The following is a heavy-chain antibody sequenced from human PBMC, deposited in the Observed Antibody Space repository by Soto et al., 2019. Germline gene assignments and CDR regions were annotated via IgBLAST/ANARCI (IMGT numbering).Heavy chain of an antibody. CDR3: ARGSYDILIGNDY. Sequence: QVQLVQSGAEVKKPGSSVKVSCKASGGTFSSYTISWVRQAPGQGLEWMGRMIPILGIANYAQKFQGRVTITADKSTSTAYMELSSLRSEDTAVYYCARGSYDILIGNDYWGQGTLVTVSS. CDR1: GGTFSSYT. V-gene: IGHV1-69*02. J-gene: IGHJ4*02. CDR2: MIPILGIA. D-gene: IGHD3-9*01.